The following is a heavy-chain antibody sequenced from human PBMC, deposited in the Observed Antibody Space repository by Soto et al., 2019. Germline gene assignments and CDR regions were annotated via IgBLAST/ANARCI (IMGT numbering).Heavy chain of an antibody. J-gene: IGHJ6*01. V-gene: IGHV1-58*01. CDR3: AASPLGAYCGGDCYPNDCYYGMDG. D-gene: IGHD2-21*02. Sequence: SVKVSCKASGITFRRTAVQWMRPARGQRLEWIGRLVVGTGSTTYAQIVQERIAITRDMSTNTAYMELSGLRPEDTAIYYCAASPLGAYCGGDCYPNDCYYGMDGWGQGTTVTVAS. CDR1: GITFRRTA. CDR2: LVVGTGST.